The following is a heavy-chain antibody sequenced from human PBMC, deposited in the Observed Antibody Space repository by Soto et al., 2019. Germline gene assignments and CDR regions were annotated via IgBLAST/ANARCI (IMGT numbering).Heavy chain of an antibody. CDR3: ARGVRDIFVRGGVMAV. J-gene: IGHJ6*02. CDR2: ISTNAGNT. D-gene: IGHD3-10*02. V-gene: IGHV1-18*04. Sequence: QVQLVQSGVEVKKPGASVTVSCKASGYTFTNFGISWVRQAPGQGLEWMGWISTNAGNTKYAQKFQGRVSMTTDTSSNKAYKELRSLRSDDTAVYYCARGVRDIFVRGGVMAVWGQGTTVTVSS. CDR1: GYTFTNFG.